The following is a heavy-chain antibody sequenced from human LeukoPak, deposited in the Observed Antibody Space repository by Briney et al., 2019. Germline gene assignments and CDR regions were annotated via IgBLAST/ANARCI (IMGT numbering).Heavy chain of an antibody. J-gene: IGHJ5*02. D-gene: IGHD6-13*01. CDR3: ARGFSSWYVLWANWFDP. CDR2: INHSGST. V-gene: IGHV4-34*01. Sequence: PSETLSLTCAVYGGSFSGYYWSWIRQPPGKGLEWIGEINHSGSTNYNPSLKSRVTISVDTSKNQFSLKLSSVTAADTAVYYCARGFSSWYVLWANWFDPWGQGTLVTVSS. CDR1: GGSFSGYY.